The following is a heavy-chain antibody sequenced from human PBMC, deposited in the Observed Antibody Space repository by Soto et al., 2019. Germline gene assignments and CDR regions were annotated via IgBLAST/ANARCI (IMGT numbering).Heavy chain of an antibody. Sequence: QVQLVQSGAEVKKPGASVKVSCKASGYTFTSYGISWVRQARGHGLEWMGWISAYNGNTNYTQKFQGRVTMTTDTSTSTAYMELRSLRPDDTAVYYCASYCSSTSCPDKYGMDVWGQGTTVTVSS. CDR2: ISAYNGNT. V-gene: IGHV1-18*01. J-gene: IGHJ6*02. CDR3: ASYCSSTSCPDKYGMDV. CDR1: GYTFTSYG. D-gene: IGHD2-2*01.